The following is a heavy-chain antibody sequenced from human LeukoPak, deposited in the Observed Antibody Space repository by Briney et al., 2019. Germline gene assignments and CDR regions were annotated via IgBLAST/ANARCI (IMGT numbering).Heavy chain of an antibody. CDR3: ARDRTGGWFAP. CDR2: IYSGDNT. V-gene: IGHV3-66*01. Sequence: QPGGSLRVSCAASGFTVSTTDMSWVRQAPGKGLEWVSIIYSGDNTYYADSVKGRFTISRDNSKNTLYLQMNSPRAEDTAVYYCARDRTGGWFAPWGQGTLVTVSS. CDR1: GFTVSTTD. D-gene: IGHD3/OR15-3a*01. J-gene: IGHJ5*02.